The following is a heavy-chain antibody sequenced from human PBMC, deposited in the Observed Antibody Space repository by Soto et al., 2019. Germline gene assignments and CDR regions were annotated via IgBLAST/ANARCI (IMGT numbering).Heavy chain of an antibody. CDR1: GFTFSSYW. CDR3: ARLGSSSGWYAGAFFDY. J-gene: IGHJ4*02. D-gene: IGHD6-19*01. Sequence: GGSLRLSCAASGFTFSSYWMSWVRQAPGKGLEWVANIKQDGSEKYYVDSVKGRFTISRDNAKNSLYLQMNSLRAEDTAVYYCARLGSSSGWYAGAFFDYWGQGTLVTVSS. V-gene: IGHV3-7*01. CDR2: IKQDGSEK.